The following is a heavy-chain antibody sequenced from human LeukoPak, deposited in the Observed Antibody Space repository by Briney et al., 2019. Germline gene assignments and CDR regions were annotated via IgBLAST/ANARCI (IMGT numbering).Heavy chain of an antibody. CDR1: GGSISSSSYY. CDR2: IYSSGST. J-gene: IGHJ4*02. V-gene: IGHV4-61*05. D-gene: IGHD2-2*01. Sequence: PSETLSLTCTVSGGSISSSSYYWSWIRQRPGKGLEWIGYIYSSGSTNYNPSLKSRVTISVDTSKSQFSLKLSSVTAADTAVYYCARTLPAGHFDYWGQGTLVTVSS. CDR3: ARTLPAGHFDY.